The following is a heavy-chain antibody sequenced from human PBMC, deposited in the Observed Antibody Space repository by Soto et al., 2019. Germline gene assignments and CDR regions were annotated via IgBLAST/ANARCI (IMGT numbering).Heavy chain of an antibody. CDR1: GFTFSSYG. CDR3: AKEPYGSGDPKYYFDY. V-gene: IGHV3-30*18. D-gene: IGHD3-10*01. J-gene: IGHJ4*02. Sequence: QVQLVESGGGVVQPGRSLRLSCAASGFTFSSYGMHWVRQAPGKGLEWVAVISYDGSNKYYADSVKGRFTISRDNSKNTLYLQVNSLRAEDTAVYYCAKEPYGSGDPKYYFDYWGQGTLVTGSS. CDR2: ISYDGSNK.